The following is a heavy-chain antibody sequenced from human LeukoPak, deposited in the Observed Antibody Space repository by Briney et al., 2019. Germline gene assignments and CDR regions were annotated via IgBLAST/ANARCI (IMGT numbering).Heavy chain of an antibody. CDR3: ARDREDYYDSSGYCYY. V-gene: IGHV1-18*01. D-gene: IGHD3-22*01. CDR1: GYTFTSYG. J-gene: IGHJ4*02. Sequence: ASVKVSCKASGYTFTSYGIGWVRQAPGQGLEWMGWISAYNGNTNYAQKLQGRVTMTTDTSTSTAYMELRSLRSDDTAVYYCARDREDYYDSSGYCYYWGQGTLVTVSS. CDR2: ISAYNGNT.